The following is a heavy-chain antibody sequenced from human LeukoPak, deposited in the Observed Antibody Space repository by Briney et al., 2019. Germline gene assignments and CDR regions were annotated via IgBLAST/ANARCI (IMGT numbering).Heavy chain of an antibody. CDR1: GFTFSSYT. CDR3: AREGYYGSGSSYLFDY. CDR2: ITSSTSYI. Sequence: PGGSLRLSCAASGFTFSSYTMNWVRQAPGKGLEWVSSITSSTSYIYYADSVKGRFTISRDNAKNSLYLEMNSLRAEDTAVYYCAREGYYGSGSSYLFDYWGQGTLVTVSS. D-gene: IGHD3-10*01. J-gene: IGHJ4*02. V-gene: IGHV3-21*01.